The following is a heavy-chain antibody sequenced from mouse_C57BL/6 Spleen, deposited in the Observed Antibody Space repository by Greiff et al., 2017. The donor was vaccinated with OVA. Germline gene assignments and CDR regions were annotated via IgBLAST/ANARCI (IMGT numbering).Heavy chain of an antibody. D-gene: IGHD2-4*01. Sequence: EVQLQESGPVLVKPGASVKMSCKASGYTFTDYYMNWVKQSHGKSLEWIGVINPYNGGTSYNQKFKGKATLTVDKSSSTAYMELNSLTSEDSAVYYCARRDDYDAYFDYWGQGTTLTVSS. CDR2: INPYNGGT. CDR3: ARRDDYDAYFDY. V-gene: IGHV1-19*01. J-gene: IGHJ2*01. CDR1: GYTFTDYY.